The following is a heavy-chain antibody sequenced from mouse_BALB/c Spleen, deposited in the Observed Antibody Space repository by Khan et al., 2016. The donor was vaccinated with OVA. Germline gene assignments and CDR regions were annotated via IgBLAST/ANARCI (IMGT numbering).Heavy chain of an antibody. V-gene: IGHV2-6-7*01. J-gene: IGHJ4*01. CDR1: GFSLTGYC. Sequence: QVQLKESGPGLVAPSQTLSITCTVSGFSLTGYCVNWVRQPPGKGLEWLGMIWGEGSTDYNSALKSRLSTIKDNSKSQVFLKMNSLQTDDTARYYCARDRGVGRAMDYWGQGTSVTVSS. CDR2: IWGEGST. CDR3: ARDRGVGRAMDY. D-gene: IGHD1-3*01.